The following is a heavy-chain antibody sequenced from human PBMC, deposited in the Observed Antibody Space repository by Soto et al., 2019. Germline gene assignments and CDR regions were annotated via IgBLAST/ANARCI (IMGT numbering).Heavy chain of an antibody. CDR2: INHSGST. CDR1: GGSFSGYY. D-gene: IGHD6-13*01. CDR3: ARCTGGSSWSLYYYFYMDV. J-gene: IGHJ6*03. Sequence: PSENLSLTCAVYGGSFSGYYWSWIRQPPGKGLEWIGEINHSGSTNYNPSLKSRVTISVDTSKNQFSLKLSSVTAADTAVYYCARCTGGSSWSLYYYFYMDVWGKGTTVT. V-gene: IGHV4-34*01.